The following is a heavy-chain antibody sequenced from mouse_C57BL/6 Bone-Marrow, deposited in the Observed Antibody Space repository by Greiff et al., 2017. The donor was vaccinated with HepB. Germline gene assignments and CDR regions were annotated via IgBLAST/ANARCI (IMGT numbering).Heavy chain of an antibody. CDR3: AIGEFQAWFAY. V-gene: IGHV1-54*01. Sequence: QVQLQQSGAELVRPGTSVKVSCKASGYAFTNYLIEWVKQRPGQGLEWIGVINPGSGGTNYNEKFKGKATLTADKSSSTAYMQLSSLTSEDAAVYYCAIGEFQAWFAYWGQGTLVTVSA. CDR2: INPGSGGT. CDR1: GYAFTNYL. D-gene: IGHD3-3*01. J-gene: IGHJ3*01.